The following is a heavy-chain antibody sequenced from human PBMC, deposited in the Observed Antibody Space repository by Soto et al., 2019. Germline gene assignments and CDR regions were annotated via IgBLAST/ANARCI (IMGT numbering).Heavy chain of an antibody. V-gene: IGHV4-59*08. J-gene: IGHJ6*03. CDR1: GGSICSYY. D-gene: IGHD2-2*01. CDR2: IYYSGST. Sequence: PSETLSLTCTVSGGSICSYYWSWIRQPPGKGLEWIGYIYYSGSTNYNPSLKSRVTISVDTSKNQFSLKLSSVTAADTAVYYCARLSIVVVPAAADYYYMDVWGKGTTVTVSS. CDR3: ARLSIVVVPAAADYYYMDV.